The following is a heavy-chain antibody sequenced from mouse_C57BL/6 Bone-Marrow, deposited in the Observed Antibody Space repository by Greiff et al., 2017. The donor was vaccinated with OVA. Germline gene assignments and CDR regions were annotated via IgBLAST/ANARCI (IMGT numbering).Heavy chain of an antibody. J-gene: IGHJ3*01. CDR1: GYTFTSYG. CDR3: RYGSWFAY. V-gene: IGHV1-81*01. CDR2: IYPRSGNT. Sequence: VQLQQSGAELARPGASVKLSCKASGYTFTSYGISWVKQRTGQGLEWIGEIYPRSGNTYYNEKFKGKATLTADKSSSTAYMELRSLTSEDSAVYFCRYGSWFAYGGQGTLVTVSA. D-gene: IGHD1-2*01.